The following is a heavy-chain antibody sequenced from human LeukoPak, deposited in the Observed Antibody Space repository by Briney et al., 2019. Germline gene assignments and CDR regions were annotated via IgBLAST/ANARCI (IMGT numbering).Heavy chain of an antibody. Sequence: GGSLRLSCAASGFTVSSNYMSWVRQAPGKGLEWVSVIYSGGRTYYADSVKGRFTISRDDSKNTVYLQLNSLRVEDTAVYYCARHTENHNYFDYWGQGTLVTVSS. J-gene: IGHJ4*02. CDR3: ARHTENHNYFDY. D-gene: IGHD1-14*01. V-gene: IGHV3-66*04. CDR1: GFTVSSNY. CDR2: IYSGGRT.